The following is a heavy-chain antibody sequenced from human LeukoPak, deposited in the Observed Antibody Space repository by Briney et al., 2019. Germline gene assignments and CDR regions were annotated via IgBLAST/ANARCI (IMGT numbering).Heavy chain of an antibody. J-gene: IGHJ5*02. V-gene: IGHV1-18*01. CDR3: AREGSIRLWSREFDP. CDR1: GYTFTSYG. CDR2: ISAYNGNT. D-gene: IGHD6-6*01. Sequence: GASVKVSCKASGYTFTSYGISWVRQAPGQGLEWMGWISAYNGNTNYAQKLQGRVTVTTDTSTSTAYMELRSLRSDDTAVYYCAREGSIRLWSREFDPWGQGTLVTVSS.